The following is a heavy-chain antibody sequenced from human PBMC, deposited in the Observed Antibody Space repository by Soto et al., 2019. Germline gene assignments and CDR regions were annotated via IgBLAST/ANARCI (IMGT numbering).Heavy chain of an antibody. CDR2: INAGNGNT. V-gene: IGHV1-3*01. Sequence: GASVKVSCKASGYTFTSYAMHWVRQAPGQRLEWMGWINAGNGNTKYSQKFQGRVTITRDTSASTAYMELSSLRSEDTAVYYCAREGPGGSSWTGPYYYGMDVWGQGTTVTVSS. CDR3: AREGPGGSSWTGPYYYGMDV. CDR1: GYTFTSYA. D-gene: IGHD6-13*01. J-gene: IGHJ6*02.